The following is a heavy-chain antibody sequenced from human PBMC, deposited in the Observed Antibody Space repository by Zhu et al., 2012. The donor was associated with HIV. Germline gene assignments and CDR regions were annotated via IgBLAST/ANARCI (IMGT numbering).Heavy chain of an antibody. V-gene: IGHV4-38-2*01. CDR3: ASQVTGVRGVLDY. Sequence: QVQLEESGPGLVKPSETLSLTCGVSGYSISSGYYWGWIRQPPGKGLEWIGTIYHSGSTYYNPSLKSRVIISVDTSKNHFSLKLNSVTAADTALYYCASQVTGVRGVLDYWGQGTLVTVSS. J-gene: IGHJ4*02. CDR1: GYSISSGYY. D-gene: IGHD3-10*01. CDR2: IYHSGST.